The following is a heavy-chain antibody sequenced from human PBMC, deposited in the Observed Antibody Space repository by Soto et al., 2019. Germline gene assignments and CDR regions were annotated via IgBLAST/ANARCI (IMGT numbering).Heavy chain of an antibody. CDR3: ARGLILPYYFDY. Sequence: SVPMSLTCTVSGVTISSYYWSWIRQPPGKGLEWIGYIYYSGSTNYNPSLKSRVTISVDTSKNQFSLKLSSVTAADTAVYYCARGLILPYYFDYWGQGTLVTVSS. J-gene: IGHJ4*02. CDR2: IYYSGST. V-gene: IGHV4-59*01. D-gene: IGHD2-15*01. CDR1: GVTISSYY.